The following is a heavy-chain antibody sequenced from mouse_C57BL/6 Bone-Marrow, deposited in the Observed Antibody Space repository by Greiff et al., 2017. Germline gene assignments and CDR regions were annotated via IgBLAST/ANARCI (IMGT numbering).Heavy chain of an antibody. J-gene: IGHJ3*01. Sequence: DVKLVESGGGLVKPGGSLKLSCAASGFTFSDYGMHWVRQAPEKGLEWVAYINSGSSTTYYAETVKGRFTLSRDNAKNTLFLQMTSLRSEDTAMYYCARPYYYGSRAWFAYWGQGTLVTVSA. CDR2: INSGSSTT. D-gene: IGHD1-1*01. V-gene: IGHV5-17*01. CDR1: GFTFSDYG. CDR3: ARPYYYGSRAWFAY.